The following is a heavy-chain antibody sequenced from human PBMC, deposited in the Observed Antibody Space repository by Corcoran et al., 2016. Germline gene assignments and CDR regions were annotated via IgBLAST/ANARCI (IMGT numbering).Heavy chain of an antibody. CDR3: TRDNDCGGNGCGYYYGMDV. CDR1: GFTFGDYA. D-gene: IGHD2-21*01. V-gene: IGHV3-49*05. CDR2: IRSKAYGGTT. Sequence: EVQLVESGGGLVKPGRSLRLSCTASGFTFGDYAMSWFRQAPGKGLEWVGFIRSKAYGGTTEYAASVKGRFTISRDDSKSIAYLQMNSLKTEDTAVYYCTRDNDCGGNGCGYYYGMDVWGQGTTVTVSS. J-gene: IGHJ6*02.